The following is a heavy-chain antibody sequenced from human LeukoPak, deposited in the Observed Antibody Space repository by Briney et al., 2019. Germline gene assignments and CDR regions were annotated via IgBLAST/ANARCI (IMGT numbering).Heavy chain of an antibody. CDR3: ARSYGSGTYYDY. D-gene: IGHD3-10*01. Sequence: GGSLRLSCAASGFTFSSYSMNWVRQAPGKGLEWVSSISSSSSYIYYADSVKGRFTISRANAKNSLYLQMNSLRAEDTAVYYCARSYGSGTYYDYWGQGTLVTVSS. CDR2: ISSSSSYI. CDR1: GFTFSSYS. J-gene: IGHJ4*02. V-gene: IGHV3-21*01.